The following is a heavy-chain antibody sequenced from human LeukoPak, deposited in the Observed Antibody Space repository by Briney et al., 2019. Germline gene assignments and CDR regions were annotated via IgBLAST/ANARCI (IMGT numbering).Heavy chain of an antibody. Sequence: ASVKVSCKASGYTFTSYDINWVRQATGQGLEWMGWMNPNSGNTGYAQKFQGRVTMTRNTSISTAYMELSSLRSEDTAVYYCGRFLGYCSGGSCYSKSYYYYYGMDVWGQGTTVTVSS. CDR2: MNPNSGNT. CDR1: GYTFTSYD. D-gene: IGHD2-15*01. J-gene: IGHJ6*02. V-gene: IGHV1-8*01. CDR3: GRFLGYCSGGSCYSKSYYYYYGMDV.